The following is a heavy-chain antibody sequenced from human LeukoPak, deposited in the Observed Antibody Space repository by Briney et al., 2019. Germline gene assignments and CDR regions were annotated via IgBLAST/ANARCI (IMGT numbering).Heavy chain of an antibody. CDR3: ARDPSPPYYYDSSGYYLDC. CDR1: GGSFSGYY. D-gene: IGHD3-22*01. Sequence: SETLSLTCAVYGGSFSGYYWSWIRQPPGKGLEWIGEISHSGSTTCNPSLKSRVSISIDTSKSQFSLKLSSVTAADTAVYYCARDPSPPYYYDSSGYYLDCWGQGTLVTVSS. J-gene: IGHJ4*02. V-gene: IGHV4-34*01. CDR2: ISHSGST.